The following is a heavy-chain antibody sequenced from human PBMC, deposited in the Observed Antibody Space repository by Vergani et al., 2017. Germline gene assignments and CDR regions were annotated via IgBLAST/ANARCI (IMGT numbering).Heavy chain of an antibody. D-gene: IGHD3-3*01. CDR1: GFSFSTYW. Sequence: EVQLVQSGAEVKKPGESLKISCKGSGFSFSTYWIGGVRQMPGKGLEWRGLIFPGDSQIRSSLSFQGLVTISADKSISTAYLQWYSLQASDTAMYYFESLGDGYYYHGFVIWGQGTAVTVSS. V-gene: IGHV5-51*01. J-gene: IGHJ3*02. CDR3: ESLGDGYYYHGFVI. CDR2: IFPGDSQI.